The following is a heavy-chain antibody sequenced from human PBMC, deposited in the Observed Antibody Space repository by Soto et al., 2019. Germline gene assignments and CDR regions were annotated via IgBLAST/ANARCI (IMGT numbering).Heavy chain of an antibody. CDR1: GFTFSSYG. CDR2: ISYDGSNK. V-gene: IGHV3-30*18. Sequence: RLSCAASGFTFSSYGMHWVRQAPGKGLEWVAVISYDGSNKYYADSVKGRFTISRDNSKNTLYLQMNSLRAEDTAVYYCAKDSSGYFDYWGQGTLVTVSS. D-gene: IGHD3-22*01. CDR3: AKDSSGYFDY. J-gene: IGHJ4*02.